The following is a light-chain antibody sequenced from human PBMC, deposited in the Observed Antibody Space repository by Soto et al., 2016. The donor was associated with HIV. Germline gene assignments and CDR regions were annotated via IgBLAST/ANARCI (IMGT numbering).Light chain of an antibody. Sequence: SYELPQPPSVSVAPGKTARITCGGNDIGSKSVHWYQQKPGQAPVLVVYDDDDRPSGIPERFSGSNSGNTATLTISRVEIGDEADYYCQVWDSSSDHWVFGGGTKLTVL. V-gene: IGLV3-21*03. CDR3: QVWDSSSDHWV. J-gene: IGLJ3*02. CDR2: DDD. CDR1: DIGSKS.